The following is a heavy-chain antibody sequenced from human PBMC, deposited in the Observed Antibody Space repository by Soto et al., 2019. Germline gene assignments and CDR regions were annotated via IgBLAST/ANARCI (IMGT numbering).Heavy chain of an antibody. CDR2: INSDGRST. CDR3: ARGGRYRENYYFGMDV. CDR1: GFTFSSFW. J-gene: IGHJ6*02. V-gene: IGHV3-74*01. Sequence: GGSLRLSCAASGFTFSSFWMHWVRQDPEKGLVWVSRINSDGRSTSYADSVKGRFTISRDNAKNTLYLHMDSLRAEDTAVYYCARGGRYRENYYFGMDVWGQGTTVTVSS. D-gene: IGHD1-26*01.